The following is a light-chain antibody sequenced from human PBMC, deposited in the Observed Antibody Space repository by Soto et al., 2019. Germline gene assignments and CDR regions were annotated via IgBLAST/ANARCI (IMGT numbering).Light chain of an antibody. CDR3: SSYTSSSTYV. CDR2: DVS. V-gene: IGLV2-14*01. Sequence: TQPASVSGSPGQSITISCTGTSSDVGDYNYVSWYQQHPGKAPKLMIFDVSNRPSGVSNRFSGSKSGNTASLTISGLQAEDEAEYYCSSYTSSSTYVFGTGTKVTVL. CDR1: SSDVGDYNY. J-gene: IGLJ1*01.